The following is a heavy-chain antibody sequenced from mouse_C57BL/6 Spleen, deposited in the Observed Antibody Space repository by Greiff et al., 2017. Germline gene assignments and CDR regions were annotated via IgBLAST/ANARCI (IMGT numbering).Heavy chain of an antibody. CDR1: GFTFSSYA. V-gene: IGHV5-9-1*02. D-gene: IGHD2-4*01. J-gene: IGHJ4*01. CDR3: TRDKGRRITMDY. CDR2: ISSGGDYI. Sequence: EVQVVESGEGLVKPGGSLKLSCAASGFTFSSYAMSWVRQTPEKRLEWVAYISSGGDYIYYADTVKGRFTISRDNARNTLYLQMSSLKSEDTAMYYCTRDKGRRITMDYWGQGTSVTVSS.